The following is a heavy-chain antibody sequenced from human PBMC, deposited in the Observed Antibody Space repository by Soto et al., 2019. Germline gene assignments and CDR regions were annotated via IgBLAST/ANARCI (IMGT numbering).Heavy chain of an antibody. Sequence: QVQLQESGPGLVRPSQTLSLSCTVSGGSISNSANHWSWIRQHPGEGLEWIGYIYYSGGTYYSPSLKGRVTMSIDASKNQFSLKPSSATAADTAVYYCAKGVRGVPNWFDPWGQGTLVTVSS. D-gene: IGHD3-10*01. J-gene: IGHJ5*02. CDR1: GGSISNSANH. CDR3: AKGVRGVPNWFDP. CDR2: IYYSGGT. V-gene: IGHV4-31*03.